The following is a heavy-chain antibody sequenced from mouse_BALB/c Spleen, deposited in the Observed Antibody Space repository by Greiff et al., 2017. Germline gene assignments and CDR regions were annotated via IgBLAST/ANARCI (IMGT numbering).Heavy chain of an antibody. Sequence: EVQRVESGGGLVQPGGSLKLSCAASGFTFSSYGMSWVRQTPDKRLELVATINSNGGSTYYPDSVKGRFTISRDNAKNTLYLQMSSLKSEDTAMYYCARDYDGYYRYYAMDYWGQGTSVTVSS. CDR3: ARDYDGYYRYYAMDY. J-gene: IGHJ4*01. D-gene: IGHD2-3*01. V-gene: IGHV5-6-3*01. CDR1: GFTFSSYG. CDR2: INSNGGST.